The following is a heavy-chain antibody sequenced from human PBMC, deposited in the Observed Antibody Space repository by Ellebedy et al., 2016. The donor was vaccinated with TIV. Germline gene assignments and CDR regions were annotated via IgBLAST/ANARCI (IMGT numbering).Heavy chain of an antibody. J-gene: IGHJ4*02. Sequence: PGGSLRLSCSGSGFIFSNYSMNRVRQAPGKGLEWVASITASSSHMFYADSVKGRFTISRDNAKNSLYLQMNSLRAEDTAVYYCSRGIAAVMYWGQGTLVTVS. CDR2: ITASSSHM. D-gene: IGHD6-13*01. CDR3: SRGIAAVMY. CDR1: GFIFSNYS. V-gene: IGHV3-21*01.